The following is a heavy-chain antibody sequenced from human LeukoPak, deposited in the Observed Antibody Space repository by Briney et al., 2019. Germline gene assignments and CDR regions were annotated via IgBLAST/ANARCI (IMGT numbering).Heavy chain of an antibody. D-gene: IGHD5-24*01. J-gene: IGHJ5*02. Sequence: GFLRLLRSTPGFTFRCYGIQLVRQGSSKGLGLVAVISHDGSDKYYADSVKGRFSISRDNSKNKVYLQMNSLKTEDKALYYCASTKGGYEMATRFDPWGQGTLVIVSS. CDR2: ISHDGSDK. CDR1: GFTFRCYG. V-gene: IGHV3-30*13. CDR3: ASTKGGYEMATRFDP.